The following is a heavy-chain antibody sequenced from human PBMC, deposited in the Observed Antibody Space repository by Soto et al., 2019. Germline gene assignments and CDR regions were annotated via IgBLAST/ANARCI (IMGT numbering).Heavy chain of an antibody. Sequence: GGSLRLSCVASGFTFITSFMGWVRQAPGKGLEWVANINQDGGGTYYVDSVEGRFTISRDNAKDSLYLQMNSLRGEDTAVYYCARYFRGSGRYFFDYWGQGSLVTVSS. CDR3: ARYFRGSGRYFFDY. J-gene: IGHJ4*02. CDR1: GFTFITSF. D-gene: IGHD6-19*01. CDR2: INQDGGGT. V-gene: IGHV3-7*03.